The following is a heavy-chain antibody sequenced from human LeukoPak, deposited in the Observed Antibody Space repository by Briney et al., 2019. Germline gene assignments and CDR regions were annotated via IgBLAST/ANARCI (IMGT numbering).Heavy chain of an antibody. J-gene: IGHJ4*02. CDR3: AKDGPYYGSRSYVYFDY. V-gene: IGHV3-23*01. CDR1: GYTFSSYA. Sequence: GGSLRLSCAASGYTFSSYAVSWVRQAPGKGLEWVSSISGSAGSTYYADSVKGRFTISRDNSKNTLYLQMNSLRAEDTAVYYCAKDGPYYGSRSYVYFDYWGQGTLVTVSS. CDR2: ISGSAGST. D-gene: IGHD3-10*01.